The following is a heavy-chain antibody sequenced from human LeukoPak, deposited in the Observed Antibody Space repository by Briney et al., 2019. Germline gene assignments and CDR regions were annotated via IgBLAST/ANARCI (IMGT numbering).Heavy chain of an antibody. V-gene: IGHV3-21*01. CDR2: ISSSSSYI. CDR3: ARDFSGYSYGNY. Sequence: GGSLRLSCAASGFTFSSYSMNWVRQAPGKGLEWVSSISSSSSYIYYAHSVKGRFTISRDNAKNSLYLQMNSLRAEDTAVYYCARDFSGYSYGNYWGQGTLVTVSS. J-gene: IGHJ4*02. CDR1: GFTFSSYS. D-gene: IGHD5-18*01.